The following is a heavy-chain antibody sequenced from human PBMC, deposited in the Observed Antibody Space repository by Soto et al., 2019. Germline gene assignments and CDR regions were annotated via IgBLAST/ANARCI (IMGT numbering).Heavy chain of an antibody. CDR2: INAGNGNT. CDR1: GYTFTSYA. V-gene: IGHV1-3*01. J-gene: IGHJ6*02. D-gene: IGHD1-1*01. CDR3: ASGQLERRALRKSYYYYGMDV. Sequence: GASVKVSCKASGYTFTSYAMHWVRQAPGQRLEWMGWINAGNGNTKYSQKFQGRVTITRDTSASTAYMELSSLRSEDTAVYYCASGQLERRALRKSYYYYGMDVWGQGTTVTVSS.